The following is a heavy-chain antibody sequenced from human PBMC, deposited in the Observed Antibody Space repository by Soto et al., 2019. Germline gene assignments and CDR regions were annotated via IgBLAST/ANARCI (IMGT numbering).Heavy chain of an antibody. CDR2: IHWNNGAT. J-gene: IGHJ6*02. CDR1: AFSSHHHA. CDR3: TEDILPGGADV. V-gene: IGHV3-9*02. Sequence: GGSLRLSCVASAFSSHHHAIHWVRQGPGKGLEWVSGIHWNNGATGYADSVKGRFTIFKDNVKNSVYLQMNSLRTDDTAFYYCTEDILPGGADVWGQGTTVTV. D-gene: IGHD3-16*01.